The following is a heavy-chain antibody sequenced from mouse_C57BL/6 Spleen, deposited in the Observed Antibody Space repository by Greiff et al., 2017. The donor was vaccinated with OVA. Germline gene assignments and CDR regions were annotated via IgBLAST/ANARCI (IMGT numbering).Heavy chain of an antibody. CDR1: GFSLTSYA. D-gene: IGHD2-4*01. V-gene: IGHV2-9-1*01. CDR3: ARKIYYDYDDYYAMDY. CDR2: IWTGGGT. J-gene: IGHJ4*01. Sequence: VHLVESGPGLVAPSQSLSITCTVSGFSLTSYAISWVRQPPGKGLEWLGVIWTGGGTNYNSALKSRLSISKDNSKSQVFIKMNSLQTEDTARYYCARKIYYDYDDYYAMDYWGQGTSVTVSS.